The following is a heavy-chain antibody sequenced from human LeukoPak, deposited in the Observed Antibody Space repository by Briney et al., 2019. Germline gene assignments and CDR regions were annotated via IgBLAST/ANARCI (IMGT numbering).Heavy chain of an antibody. D-gene: IGHD2-15*01. Sequence: HPGGSLRLSCAASGFTFSSYWMSWVRQAPGKGLEWVANIKQDGSEKYYVDSVKGRFTISRDNAKNSLYLQMNSLRAEDTAVYYCARDLIAGVSKSGGSCPWGQGTLVTVSS. CDR1: GFTFSSYW. CDR2: IKQDGSEK. V-gene: IGHV3-7*01. J-gene: IGHJ5*02. CDR3: ARDLIAGVSKSGGSCP.